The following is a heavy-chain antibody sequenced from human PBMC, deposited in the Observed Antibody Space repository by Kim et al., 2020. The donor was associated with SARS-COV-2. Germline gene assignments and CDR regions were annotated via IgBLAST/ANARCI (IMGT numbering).Heavy chain of an antibody. CDR2: ISSSSSYI. CDR1: GFTFSSYS. J-gene: IGHJ3*02. D-gene: IGHD6-13*01. Sequence: GGSLRLSCAASGFTFSSYSMNWVRQAPGKGLEWVSSISSSSSYIYYADSVKGRFTISRDNAKNSLYLQMNSLRAKDTAVYYCARVSAAAIDDAFDIWGQGTMVTVSS. CDR3: ARVSAAAIDDAFDI. V-gene: IGHV3-21*01.